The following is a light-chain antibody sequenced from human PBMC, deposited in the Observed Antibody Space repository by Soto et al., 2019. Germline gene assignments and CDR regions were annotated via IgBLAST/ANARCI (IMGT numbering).Light chain of an antibody. CDR3: QQGYSTPRT. CDR1: QSISNY. V-gene: IGKV1-39*01. CDR2: GAS. J-gene: IGKJ4*01. Sequence: DIQMTQSPSSLSASVGDRVTITCRASQSISNYVNWYQQRPGIAPKLLIYGASTLQDGAPSRFRGSGSGTDFTLTISSLQAEDFATYYCQQGYSTPRTFGGGTKVEIK.